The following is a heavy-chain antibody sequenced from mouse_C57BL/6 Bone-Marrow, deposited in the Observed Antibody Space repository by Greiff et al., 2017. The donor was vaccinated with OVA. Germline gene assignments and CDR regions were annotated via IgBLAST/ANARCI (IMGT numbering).Heavy chain of an antibody. CDR3: ARNVY. V-gene: IGHV1-55*01. J-gene: IGHJ3*01. Sequence: QVQLQQPGAELVKPGASVKMSCKASGYTFTSYWITWVKQRPGQGLEWIGDIYPGSGSTNYNEKFKSKAKLTVDTSSSTAYLLLSSLTSEDSAVYYCARNVYWGPGTLVTVSA. CDR1: GYTFTSYW. CDR2: IYPGSGST.